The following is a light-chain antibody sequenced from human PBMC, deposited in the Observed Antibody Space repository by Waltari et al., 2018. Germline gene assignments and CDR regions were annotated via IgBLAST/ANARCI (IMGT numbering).Light chain of an antibody. CDR3: QSYDDTLRASV. V-gene: IGLV1-40*01. CDR2: GNS. J-gene: IGLJ2*01. CDR1: RFNIGADYD. Sequence: QSVLTQPPSVPGAPGQRVTIPCTGNRFNIGADYDVPWYQQLPGTAPKLLIYGNSNRPSGVSDRFSGSRSGTSASLAITGLQADDEADYYCQSYDDTLRASVFGGGTKVTVL.